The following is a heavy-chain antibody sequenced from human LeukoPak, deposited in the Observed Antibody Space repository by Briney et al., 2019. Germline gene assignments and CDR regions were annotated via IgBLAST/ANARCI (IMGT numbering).Heavy chain of an antibody. CDR1: GYTFSNYY. CDR2: INPSGSDT. D-gene: IGHD6-25*01. Sequence: ASVKVSCKASGYTFSNYYLHWVRQAPGQGLEWMAKINPSGSDTSYAQKFQGRVSVTRDTSTGTVYMELSSLTSEDTAVYYCASHKSGWQQTYFDFWGQGILVTVSS. V-gene: IGHV1-46*01. CDR3: ASHKSGWQQTYFDF. J-gene: IGHJ4*02.